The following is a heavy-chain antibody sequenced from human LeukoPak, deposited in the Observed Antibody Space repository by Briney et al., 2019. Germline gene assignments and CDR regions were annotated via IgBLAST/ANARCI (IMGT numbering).Heavy chain of an antibody. V-gene: IGHV3-30*18. Sequence: PGGSLRLSCAASGFTFSSYGMHWVRQAPGKGLEWVAVISYDGSNKYYADSVKGRFTISRDNSKNTLYLQMNSLRAEDTAVYYCAKEGENYYDSSGPSIHDYWGQGTLVTVSS. J-gene: IGHJ4*02. D-gene: IGHD3-22*01. CDR3: AKEGENYYDSSGPSIHDY. CDR2: ISYDGSNK. CDR1: GFTFSSYG.